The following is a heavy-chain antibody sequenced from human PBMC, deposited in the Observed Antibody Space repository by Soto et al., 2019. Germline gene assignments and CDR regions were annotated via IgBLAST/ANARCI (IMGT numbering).Heavy chain of an antibody. J-gene: IGHJ4*02. V-gene: IGHV3-7*01. CDR2: IKQEGSEK. CDR3: ARVDFSSWYTVRQMTTVTTRPGDYFDY. D-gene: IGHD4-17*01. CDR1: GFTFSSYW. Sequence: PGGSLRLSCAASGFTFSSYWMSWVRQAPGKGLEWVANIKQEGSEKYYVVSVKGRFTISRDNAKNSLYLQMNSLRAEDTAVYYCARVDFSSWYTVRQMTTVTTRPGDYFDYWGQGTLVTVSS.